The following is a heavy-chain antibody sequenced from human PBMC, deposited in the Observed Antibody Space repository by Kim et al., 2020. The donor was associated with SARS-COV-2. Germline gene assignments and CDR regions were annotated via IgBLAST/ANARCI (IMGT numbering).Heavy chain of an antibody. Sequence: SQTLSLTCAISGDSVSSNSAAWNWIRQSPSRGLEWLGRTYYRSKWYNDYAVSVKSRITINSDTSNNQFSLHLNSVTPEDMAVYYCARDLPGTRSFDYWGQGTPVTVSS. D-gene: IGHD1-1*01. J-gene: IGHJ4*02. CDR1: GDSVSSNSAA. CDR2: TYYRSKWYN. V-gene: IGHV6-1*01. CDR3: ARDLPGTRSFDY.